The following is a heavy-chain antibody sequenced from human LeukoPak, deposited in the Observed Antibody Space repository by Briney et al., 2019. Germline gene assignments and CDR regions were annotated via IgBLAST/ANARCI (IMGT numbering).Heavy chain of an antibody. CDR1: GFTFSTAW. D-gene: IGHD2-21*01. J-gene: IGHJ4*02. CDR3: TTHTDIPQFDY. Sequence: GRSLRLSCAASGFTFSTAWLTWVRQGPGQGLEWVGRIKSKTDGGTTDYAAPVKGRFTISRDDSKNTLYLQINSLKPEDTAVYYCTTHTDIPQFDYWGQGTLFTVSS. CDR2: IKSKTDGGTT. V-gene: IGHV3-15*01.